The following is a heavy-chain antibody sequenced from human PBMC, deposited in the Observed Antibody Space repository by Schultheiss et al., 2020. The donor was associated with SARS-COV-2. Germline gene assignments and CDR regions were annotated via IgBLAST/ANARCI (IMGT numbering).Heavy chain of an antibody. J-gene: IGHJ6*03. CDR3: ARAVRVPAATYYYYYYMDV. D-gene: IGHD2-2*01. V-gene: IGHV3-21*01. CDR1: GFTFSSYS. CDR2: ISSSSSYI. Sequence: GGSLRLSCAASGFTFSSYSMNWVRQAPGKGLEWVSSISSSSSYIYYADSVKGRFTISRDNAKNSLYLQMNSLRAEDTAVYYCARAVRVPAATYYYYYYMDVWGKGTTVTVS.